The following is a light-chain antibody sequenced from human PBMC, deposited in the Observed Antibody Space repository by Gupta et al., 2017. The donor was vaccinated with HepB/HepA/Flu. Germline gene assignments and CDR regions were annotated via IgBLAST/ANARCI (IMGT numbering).Light chain of an antibody. J-gene: IGLJ2*01. Sequence: QSALPQPASASRSPGQSITFSCTGTISDVGSYNLVSWYQQHPGKSPKLMIYEVSKRPSGDSNRFSGSKSGNTASLTISVLQAEDEADYYCCSYAGSTTFVVFGGGTKLTVL. V-gene: IGLV2-23*02. CDR1: ISDVGSYNL. CDR2: EVS. CDR3: CSYAGSTTFVV.